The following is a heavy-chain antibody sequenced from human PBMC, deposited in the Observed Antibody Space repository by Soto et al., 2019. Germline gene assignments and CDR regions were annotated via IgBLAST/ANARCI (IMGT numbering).Heavy chain of an antibody. CDR2: ISYTGST. CDR1: GGSISGYH. Sequence: SETLSLTCTVSGGSISGYHWSWIRQPPGKGLEWIGYISYTGSTNYNPSLKSRVTISVDTSKNQFSLKLTSVTAADTAVYYCARDDYNNYWFDSWGQGTLVTVSS. J-gene: IGHJ5*01. CDR3: ARDDYNNYWFDS. V-gene: IGHV4-59*01. D-gene: IGHD4-4*01.